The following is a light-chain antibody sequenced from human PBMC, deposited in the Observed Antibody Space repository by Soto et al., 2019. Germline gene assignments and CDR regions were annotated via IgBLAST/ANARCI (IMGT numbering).Light chain of an antibody. J-gene: IGKJ4*01. CDR2: AAS. V-gene: IGKV1-27*01. CDR1: QDINNY. Sequence: DIQMTQSPSSLAASVGDRVTITCRASQDINNYLAWYQQKPGKVPKLLIYAASTLQSGVPSRFSGSVSETDFTLTISSLQPEDVATYYCQKYNSAPLTFGGGTKVEIK. CDR3: QKYNSAPLT.